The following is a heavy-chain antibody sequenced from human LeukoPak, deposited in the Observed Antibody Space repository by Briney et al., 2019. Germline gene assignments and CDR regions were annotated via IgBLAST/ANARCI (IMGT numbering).Heavy chain of an antibody. CDR3: ARDPALYYYDSSGYYDY. J-gene: IGHJ4*02. D-gene: IGHD3-22*01. CDR1: GFTFSDYY. V-gene: IGHV3-11*04. CDR2: ISSSGSTI. Sequence: GGSLRLSCAASGFTFSDYYMSWIRQAPGKGLEWVSYISSSGSTIYYADSVKGRFTISRDNAKNSLYLQMNSLRAEDTAVYYCARDPALYYYDSSGYYDYWGQGTLVTVSS.